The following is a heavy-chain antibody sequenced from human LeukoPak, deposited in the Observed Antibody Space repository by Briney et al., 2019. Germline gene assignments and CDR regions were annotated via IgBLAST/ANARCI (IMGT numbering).Heavy chain of an antibody. D-gene: IGHD6-13*01. Sequence: ASVTVSCKASGYTFTSYIISWVRQAPGQGLEWMGWINAYNGNTDYAQRVQGRVTMTTDTSTSTAYMELRSLRSDDTVVYYCARDRHIAAAVYYYYMDVWGKGTPVTVSS. CDR1: GYTFTSYI. V-gene: IGHV1-18*01. CDR2: INAYNGNT. J-gene: IGHJ6*03. CDR3: ARDRHIAAAVYYYYMDV.